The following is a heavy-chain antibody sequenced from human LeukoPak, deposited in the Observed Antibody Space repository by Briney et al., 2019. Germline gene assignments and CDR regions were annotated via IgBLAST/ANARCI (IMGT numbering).Heavy chain of an antibody. D-gene: IGHD2/OR15-2a*01. CDR3: ATEDCTDKGDFDL. CDR1: GFTFSNHW. J-gene: IGHJ2*01. V-gene: IGHV3-7*01. Sequence: PGGSLRLSCAASGFTFSNHWMSWVRQAPGNGLEWVANINQGGSEAYYADSVKGRFTISRDNAKSALHLELNSLRVGDTALYYCATEDCTDKGDFDLWGRGTLVTVSS. CDR2: INQGGSEA.